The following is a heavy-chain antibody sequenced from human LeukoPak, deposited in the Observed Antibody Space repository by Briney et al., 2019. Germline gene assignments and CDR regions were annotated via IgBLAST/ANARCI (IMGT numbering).Heavy chain of an antibody. Sequence: GGSLRLSCAASGFTFSDYYMSWIRQAPGKGVEWVSYISSSGSTIYYADSVKGRFTISRDNAKNSLYLQMNSLRAEDTAVYYCARDSYSSSWYRGNYYYYMDVWGKGTTVTVSS. CDR2: ISSSGSTI. V-gene: IGHV3-11*01. CDR1: GFTFSDYY. D-gene: IGHD6-13*01. CDR3: ARDSYSSSWYRGNYYYYMDV. J-gene: IGHJ6*03.